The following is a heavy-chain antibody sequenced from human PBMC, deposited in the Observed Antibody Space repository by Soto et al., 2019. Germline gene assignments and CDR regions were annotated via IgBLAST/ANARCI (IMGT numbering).Heavy chain of an antibody. CDR3: AKTKAPGDTPKAWGY. J-gene: IGHJ4*02. CDR2: ISGSGGST. D-gene: IGHD5-18*01. CDR1: GFTFSSYA. V-gene: IGHV3-23*01. Sequence: EVQLLESGGGLVQPGGSLRLSCAASGFTFSSYAMSWVRQAPGKGLEWVSAISGSGGSTYYADSVKGRFTISRDNSKNTLYLQMNSLRAEDTAIYYCAKTKAPGDTPKAWGYWGQGTLVTVSS.